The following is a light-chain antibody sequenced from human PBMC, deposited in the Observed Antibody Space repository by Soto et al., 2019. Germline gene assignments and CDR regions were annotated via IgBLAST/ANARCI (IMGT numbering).Light chain of an antibody. J-gene: IGKJ5*01. CDR1: QSISRW. CDR3: QQYNSYPVT. Sequence: DIQMTQSPSTLSASVGDRVTITCRASQSISRWLAWSQQKPGKAPKLLIYGASTLESGVPLRFSGSGSGTEFTLTISSLQPDDFATYSCQQYNSYPVTFAQGTRLEI. CDR2: GAS. V-gene: IGKV1-5*01.